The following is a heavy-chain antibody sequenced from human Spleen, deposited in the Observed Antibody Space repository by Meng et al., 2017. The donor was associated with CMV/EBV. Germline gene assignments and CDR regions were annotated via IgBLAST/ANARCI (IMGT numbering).Heavy chain of an antibody. V-gene: IGHV3-7*03. J-gene: IGHJ3*02. CDR1: GFTFSHYW. D-gene: IGHD3-10*01. Sequence: GESLKISCTASGFTFSHYWMTWVRQVPGKGLEWMANIKEDGSQTVYVDSVKGRFTISRDNAKNSLYLQMNSLRVEDTALYYCAKDRRGSGSYYNDDGFDIWGQGTMVTVSS. CDR3: AKDRRGSGSYYNDDGFDI. CDR2: IKEDGSQT.